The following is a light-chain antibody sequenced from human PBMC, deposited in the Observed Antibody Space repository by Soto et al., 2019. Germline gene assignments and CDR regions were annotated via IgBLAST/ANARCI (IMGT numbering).Light chain of an antibody. Sequence: DIQMTQSPSTLSASVGDRVTITCRASQSISSWLSWYQQKPGKAPNLLIYKASSLESGVPSRFSDSGSGTEFTLSISSLQPDDFATYYCQQYNSYSPATFGQGTRLEIK. CDR3: QQYNSYSPAT. J-gene: IGKJ5*01. CDR2: KAS. V-gene: IGKV1-5*03. CDR1: QSISSW.